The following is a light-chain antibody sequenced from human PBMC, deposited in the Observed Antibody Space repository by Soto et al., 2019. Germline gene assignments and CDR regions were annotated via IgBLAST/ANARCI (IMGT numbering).Light chain of an antibody. J-gene: IGKJ1*01. CDR2: DAS. CDR1: QIISSW. Sequence: DIQMTQSPSTLSASVGDRVTITCRASQIISSWLAWYQQKPGKAPKLLIYDASSLESGVPSRFSGSGSGTEFTLTISSLQPDDFATHYCQQYNTYSGTFGQGTKVESK. V-gene: IGKV1-5*01. CDR3: QQYNTYSGT.